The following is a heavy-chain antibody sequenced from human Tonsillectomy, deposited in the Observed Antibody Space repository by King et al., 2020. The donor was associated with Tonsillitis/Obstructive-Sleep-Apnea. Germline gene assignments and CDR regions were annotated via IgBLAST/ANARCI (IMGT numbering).Heavy chain of an antibody. D-gene: IGHD4-17*01. J-gene: IGHJ4*02. CDR1: GFSVSTNY. Sequence: VQLVESGGGLVQPGGSLRLSCAASGFSVSTNYISWVRQAPGKGLEWVSVIYGGGSTFYADSVKGRFTISRDNSKNNLYLQMNSLRAEDTAVYYCASSLNTVTTFYFDYWGQGTLVTVSS. CDR2: IYGGGST. V-gene: IGHV3-66*01. CDR3: ASSLNTVTTFYFDY.